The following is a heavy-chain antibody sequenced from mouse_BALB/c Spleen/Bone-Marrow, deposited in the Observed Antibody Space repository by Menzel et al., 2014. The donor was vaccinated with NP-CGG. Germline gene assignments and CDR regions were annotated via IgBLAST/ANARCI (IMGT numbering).Heavy chain of an antibody. CDR2: IAPGRGST. CDR3: ARGYGNSAWFAY. V-gene: IGHV1S41*01. CDR1: GYTFTSYW. D-gene: IGHD2-10*02. Sequence: DLVKPGASVKLSCKASGYTFTSYWINWIKQRPGQGLEWIGRIAPGRGSTYYNEMFKGKATLTVDTSSSIACIQLSSLSSDDSAVYFCARGYGNSAWFAYWGLGTLVTGSA. J-gene: IGHJ3*01.